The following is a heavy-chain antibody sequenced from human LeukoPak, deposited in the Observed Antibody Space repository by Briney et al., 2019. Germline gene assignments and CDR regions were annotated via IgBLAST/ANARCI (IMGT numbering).Heavy chain of an antibody. J-gene: IGHJ4*02. D-gene: IGHD1-26*01. CDR1: GFTFNTYW. V-gene: IGHV3-7*03. Sequence: GGSLRLSCAASGFTFNTYWMSWVRQAPGKGLEWVANIKDDGSENHYADSVRGRFIISRDNAKNSLFLQMNSQRAEDTAVYYCARDGRGSYSGYFDCWGQGTLVTVSS. CDR2: IKDDGSEN. CDR3: ARDGRGSYSGYFDC.